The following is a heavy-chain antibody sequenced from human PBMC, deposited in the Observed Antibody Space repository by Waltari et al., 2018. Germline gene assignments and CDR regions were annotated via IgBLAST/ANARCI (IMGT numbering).Heavy chain of an antibody. CDR3: TTAGWNYVGAFDI. J-gene: IGHJ3*02. Sequence: EVQLVESGGGLVKPGGSVRLSCAAAGFIFGKPWKGWDRPAPGKGRAWVGRIKSKTDGGTTDYAAPVKGRFTISRDDSKNTLYLQMNSLKTEDTAVYYCTTAGWNYVGAFDIWGQGTMVTVSS. D-gene: IGHD1-7*01. V-gene: IGHV3-15*01. CDR1: GFIFGKPW. CDR2: IKSKTDGGTT.